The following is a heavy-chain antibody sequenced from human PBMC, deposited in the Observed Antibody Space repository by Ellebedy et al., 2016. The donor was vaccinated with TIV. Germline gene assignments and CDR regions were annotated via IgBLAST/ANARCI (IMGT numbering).Heavy chain of an antibody. CDR3: ATDGSYGDYRSPQHAFVI. CDR2: INQDGSQK. D-gene: IGHD4-17*01. Sequence: GGSLRLSCAASGFTFRSYWMTWVRQAPGKGLEWVANINQDGSQKYSVDSVKGRFTISRDNVKNSMYLEVNSLRAEDTAVYYCATDGSYGDYRSPQHAFVIWGQGTMVAVSS. V-gene: IGHV3-7*01. J-gene: IGHJ3*02. CDR1: GFTFRSYW.